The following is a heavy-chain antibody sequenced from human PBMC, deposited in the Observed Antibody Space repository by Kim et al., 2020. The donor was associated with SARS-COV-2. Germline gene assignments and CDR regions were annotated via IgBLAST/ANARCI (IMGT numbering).Heavy chain of an antibody. D-gene: IGHD3-3*01. V-gene: IGHV1-69*04. CDR3: ARDGESDFWSGSNWFDP. J-gene: IGHJ5*02. Sequence: SVKVSCKASGGTFSSYAISWVRQAPGQGLEWMGRIIPILGIANYAQKFQGRVTITADKSTSTAYMELSSLRSEDTAVYYCARDGESDFWSGSNWFDPWGQGTLVTVSS. CDR2: IIPILGIA. CDR1: GGTFSSYA.